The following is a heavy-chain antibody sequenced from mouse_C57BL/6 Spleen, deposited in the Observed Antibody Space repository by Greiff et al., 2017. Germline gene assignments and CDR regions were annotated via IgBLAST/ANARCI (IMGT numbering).Heavy chain of an antibody. CDR2: ISSGSSTI. V-gene: IGHV5-17*01. Sequence: EVQRVESGGGLVKPGGSLKLSCAASGFTFSDYGMHWVRQAPEKGLEWVAYISSGSSTIYYADTVKGRFTISRDNAKNTLFLQMTSLRSEDTAMYYCARNLAYDGRVYYAMDYWGQGTSVTVSS. CDR3: ARNLAYDGRVYYAMDY. CDR1: GFTFSDYG. D-gene: IGHD2-12*01. J-gene: IGHJ4*01.